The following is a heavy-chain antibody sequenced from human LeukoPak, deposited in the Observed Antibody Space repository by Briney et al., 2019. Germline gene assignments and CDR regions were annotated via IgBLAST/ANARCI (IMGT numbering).Heavy chain of an antibody. CDR2: ISGSGGST. V-gene: IGHV3-23*01. CDR3: AREGRQWLVLRTNYFDY. J-gene: IGHJ4*02. CDR1: GFTFSSYA. D-gene: IGHD6-19*01. Sequence: GGSLRLSCAASGFTFSSYAMSWVRQAPGKGLEWVSAISGSGGSTYYADSVKGRFTISRDNSKNTLYLQMNSLRAEDTAVYYCAREGRQWLVLRTNYFDYWGQGTLVTVSS.